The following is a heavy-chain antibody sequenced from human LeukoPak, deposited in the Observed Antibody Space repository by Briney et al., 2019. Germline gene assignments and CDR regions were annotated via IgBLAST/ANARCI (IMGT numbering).Heavy chain of an antibody. CDR3: AKSTGYYDSSGYYSY. V-gene: IGHV3-48*04. Sequence: GGSLRLSCAASGFTFSSYGMSWVRQAPGKGLEWVSYISSSGITIYYADSVKGRFTISRDNAKNTLYLQMNSLRAEDTAVYYCAKSTGYYDSSGYYSYWGQGTLVTVSS. J-gene: IGHJ4*02. D-gene: IGHD3-22*01. CDR2: ISSSGITI. CDR1: GFTFSSYG.